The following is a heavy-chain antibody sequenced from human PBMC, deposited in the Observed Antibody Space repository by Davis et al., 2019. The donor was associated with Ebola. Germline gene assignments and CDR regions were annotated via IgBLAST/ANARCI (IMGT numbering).Heavy chain of an antibody. Sequence: ETLSLTCGVSGGSISSNNWWSWVRQAPGKGLEWVSTLGTSADTYYADSVKGRFTISRDNSKNTLFLQMNSLRDEDTAVYYCAKEKVSGSSYYLDYWGQGTLVTVSS. D-gene: IGHD6-19*01. V-gene: IGHV3-23*01. CDR2: LGTSADT. J-gene: IGHJ4*02. CDR1: GGSISSNN. CDR3: AKEKVSGSSYYLDY.